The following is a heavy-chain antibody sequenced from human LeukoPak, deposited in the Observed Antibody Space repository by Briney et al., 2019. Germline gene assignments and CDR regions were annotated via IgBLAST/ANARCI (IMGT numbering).Heavy chain of an antibody. CDR1: GITLSNYG. J-gene: IGHJ4*02. CDR3: AKRGVVIRVILVGFHKEAYYFDS. D-gene: IGHD3-22*01. CDR2: ISGSGGET. V-gene: IGHV3-23*01. Sequence: GGSLRLSCAVSGITLSNYGMSWVRQAPGKGLEWVAGISGSGGETNYAHSGRGRLTISRDNSKNTLYLQMNRLGAEDTAVYFCAKRGVVIRVILVGFHKEAYYFDSWGQGALVTVSS.